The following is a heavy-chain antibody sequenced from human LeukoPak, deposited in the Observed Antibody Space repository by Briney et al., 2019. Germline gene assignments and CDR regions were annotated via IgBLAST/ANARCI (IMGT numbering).Heavy chain of an antibody. CDR3: AKDKRNCGYSYGCYFDY. D-gene: IGHD5-18*01. CDR2: IRYDGSNK. J-gene: IGHJ4*02. V-gene: IGHV3-30*02. CDR1: GVTFSSYA. Sequence: GGSLRLSCAASGVTFSSYAMSWVRQAPGKGLEWVAFIRYDGSNKYYADSVKGRFTISRDNSKNTLYLQMNSLRAEDTAVYYCAKDKRNCGYSYGCYFDYWGQGTLVTVSS.